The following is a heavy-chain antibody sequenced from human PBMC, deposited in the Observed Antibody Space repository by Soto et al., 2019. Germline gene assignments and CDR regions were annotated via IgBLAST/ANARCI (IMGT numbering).Heavy chain of an antibody. CDR2: IYTSGST. Sequence: SETLSLTCTVSGGSISSYYWSWIRQPAGKGLEWIGRIYTSGSTNYNPSLKSRVTMSVDTSKNQFSLKLSSVTAADTAVYYCARRFSWGLTTFTFYYFDYWGQGTLVTVSS. J-gene: IGHJ4*02. CDR3: ARRFSWGLTTFTFYYFDY. D-gene: IGHD7-27*01. V-gene: IGHV4-4*07. CDR1: GGSISSYY.